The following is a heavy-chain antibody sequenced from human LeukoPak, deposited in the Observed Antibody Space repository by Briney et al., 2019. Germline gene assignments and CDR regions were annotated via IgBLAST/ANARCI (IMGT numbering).Heavy chain of an antibody. J-gene: IGHJ6*02. V-gene: IGHV3-21*01. CDR3: ARDLLVDTVMELAYYYGMDV. D-gene: IGHD5-18*01. Sequence: GGSLRLSCAASGFTFSSYSMNWVRQAPGKGLEWVSSISSSSSYIYYADSVKGRFTISRDNAKNSLYLQMNSLRAEDTAVYYCARDLLVDTVMELAYYYGMDVWGQGTTVTVSS. CDR2: ISSSSSYI. CDR1: GFTFSSYS.